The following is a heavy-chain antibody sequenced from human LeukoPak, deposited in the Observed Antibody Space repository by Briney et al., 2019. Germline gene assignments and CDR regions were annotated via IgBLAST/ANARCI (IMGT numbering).Heavy chain of an antibody. CDR1: GYSFTSYW. J-gene: IGHJ5*02. D-gene: IGHD2-15*01. V-gene: IGHV5-51*01. CDR2: IYPGDSDT. CDR3: ARSCSGGSCYQNWFDP. Sequence: GESLKISCKGSGYSFTSYWIGWVRQMPGKGLEWMGIIYPGDSDTRYSPSFQGQVTISADKSISTAYLQWSSLKASDTAMYYCARSCSGGSCYQNWFDPWGQGTLVTVS.